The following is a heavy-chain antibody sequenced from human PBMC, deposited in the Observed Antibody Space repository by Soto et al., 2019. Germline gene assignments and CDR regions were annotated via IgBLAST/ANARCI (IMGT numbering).Heavy chain of an antibody. J-gene: IGHJ6*03. V-gene: IGHV4-34*01. CDR1: GGSFSDHY. CDR3: ARRITIIYSMDA. CDR2: INHSGST. D-gene: IGHD3-3*01. Sequence: QVQLQQWGAGLLKPSETLSLTCAVYGGSFSDHYWSWIRQPPGGGLEWIGEINHSGSTNYNPSLKSRVTISVARSKNQFSLRLTSVTAADTAVYYCARRITIIYSMDAWGKGTTVSVSS.